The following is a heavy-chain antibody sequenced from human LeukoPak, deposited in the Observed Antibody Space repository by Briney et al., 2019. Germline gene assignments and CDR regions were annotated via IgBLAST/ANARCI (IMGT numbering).Heavy chain of an antibody. CDR2: ISGGGGST. V-gene: IGHV3-23*01. CDR1: GFTFSNHA. Sequence: GGSLRLSCAASGFTFSNHAMNWVRQAPGKGLEWVSGISGGGGSTHYADSVNGRFTISRDNSKNTLYLQMNSLRAEDTAVYYCAKDLVVVPTGPDYWGQGTLVTVSS. D-gene: IGHD2-2*01. J-gene: IGHJ4*02. CDR3: AKDLVVVPTGPDY.